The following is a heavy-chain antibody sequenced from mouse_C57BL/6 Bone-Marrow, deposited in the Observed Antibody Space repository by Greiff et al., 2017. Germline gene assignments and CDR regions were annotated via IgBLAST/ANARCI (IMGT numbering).Heavy chain of an antibody. V-gene: IGHV14-4*01. D-gene: IGHD2-3*01. J-gene: IGHJ2*01. CDR2: FDPENGDT. CDR1: GFNIKDDY. CDR3: ASMYYCDY. Sequence: EVKLQESGAELVRPGASVKLSCPASGFNIKDDYMHWVKRRPEQGLEWIGWFDPENGDTEYASKFQGKATITADTSSNTAYLQLSSLTSEDTAVYYCASMYYCDYWGQGTTLTVSS.